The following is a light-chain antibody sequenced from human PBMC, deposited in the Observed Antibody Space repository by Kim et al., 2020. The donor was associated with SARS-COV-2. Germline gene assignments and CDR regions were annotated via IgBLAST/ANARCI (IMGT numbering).Light chain of an antibody. Sequence: SSELTQDPAVSVALGQTVTITCQGDSLRGYYASWFRQKSGQAPILVIYGDKHRPSGIPDRFSGSGSGNTASLTITGAEAEDEADYYCNSRDSSGNHVLFGGGTQLTVL. J-gene: IGLJ3*02. V-gene: IGLV3-19*01. CDR3: NSRDSSGNHVL. CDR1: SLRGYY. CDR2: GDK.